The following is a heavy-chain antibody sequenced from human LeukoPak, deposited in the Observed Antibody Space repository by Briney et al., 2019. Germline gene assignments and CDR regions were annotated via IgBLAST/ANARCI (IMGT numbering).Heavy chain of an antibody. D-gene: IGHD4-17*01. CDR1: GYTFTSYG. CDR3: ARFSYGDEWYFDL. V-gene: IGHV1-18*01. J-gene: IGHJ2*01. CDR2: ISAYNGNT. Sequence: ASVKVSCKASGYTFTSYGISWVRQAPGQGLEWMGWISAYNGNTNYAQKLRGRVTMTTDTSTSTAYMELSSLRSEDTAVYYCARFSYGDEWYFDLWGRGTLVTVSS.